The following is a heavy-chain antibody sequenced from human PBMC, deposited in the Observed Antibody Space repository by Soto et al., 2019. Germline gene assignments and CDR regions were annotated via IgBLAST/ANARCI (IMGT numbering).Heavy chain of an antibody. V-gene: IGHV4-59*01. CDR1: GGSISSYY. Sequence: SETLSLTCTVSGGSISSYYWSWIRQPPGKGLEWIGYIYYSGSTNYNPSLKSRVTISVDTSKNQFSLKLTSVTAADTAVYYCARGGKNYYYIMDVWAKGTTVTVSS. CDR2: IYYSGST. D-gene: IGHD3-16*01. J-gene: IGHJ6*03. CDR3: ARGGKNYYYIMDV.